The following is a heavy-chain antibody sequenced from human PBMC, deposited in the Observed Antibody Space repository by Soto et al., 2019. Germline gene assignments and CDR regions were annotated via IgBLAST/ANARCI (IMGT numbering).Heavy chain of an antibody. V-gene: IGHV3-23*01. CDR1: GFTFSSYA. CDR3: AAIVRGVPTYGMDV. CDR2: ISGSGGST. D-gene: IGHD3-10*01. J-gene: IGHJ6*02. Sequence: PGGSLRLSCAASGFTFSSYAMSWVRQAPGKGLEWVSAISGSGGSTYYADSVKGRFTISRDNSKNTLYLQMNSLRAEDTAVYYCAAIVRGVPTYGMDVWGQGTTVTVSS.